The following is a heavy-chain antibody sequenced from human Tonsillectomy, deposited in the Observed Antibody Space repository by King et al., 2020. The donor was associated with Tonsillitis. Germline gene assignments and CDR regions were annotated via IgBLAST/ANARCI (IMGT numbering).Heavy chain of an antibody. Sequence: VQLVESGGGLVQPGGSLRLSCAASGFTVSSNYMSWVRQAPGKGLEWVSFIYTGGSTYYADSVKGRFTISRDNSKNTLDLQMNSLRAEATAVYYCARGMYYSDNGSAFDIWGQGKMVTVSS. V-gene: IGHV3-66*01. CDR2: IYTGGST. D-gene: IGHD3-22*01. CDR1: GFTVSSNY. CDR3: ARGMYYSDNGSAFDI. J-gene: IGHJ3*02.